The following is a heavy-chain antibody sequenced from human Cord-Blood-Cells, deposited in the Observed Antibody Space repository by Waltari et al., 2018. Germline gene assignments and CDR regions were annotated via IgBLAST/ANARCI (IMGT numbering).Heavy chain of an antibody. D-gene: IGHD2-2*01. Sequence: LQLQESGPGLVTPSETLSLTCTVPGGSISSSCYYWGWIRKPPGQGLGWIGSIYYSGSTYYNPSLKSRVTISVDTSKNQFSLKLSSVTAADTAVYYCARADIVVVPAAIVNWFDPWGQGTLVTVSS. V-gene: IGHV4-39*01. CDR1: GGSISSSCYY. CDR3: ARADIVVVPAAIVNWFDP. J-gene: IGHJ5*02. CDR2: IYYSGST.